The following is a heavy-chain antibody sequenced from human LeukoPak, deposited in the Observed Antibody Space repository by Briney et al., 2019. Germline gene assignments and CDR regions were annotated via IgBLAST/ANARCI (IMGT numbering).Heavy chain of an antibody. CDR3: ARGAEAETSPLDF. D-gene: IGHD6-13*01. CDR1: GYTFTSYY. Sequence: ASVKVSCKASGYTFTSYYMHWVRQAPGQGLEWLDWINPKSGAADYAQQFRGRVTMTRDTSINTDYMEMKRVTSDDTAVYYCARGAEAETSPLDFWGQGTLVIVS. J-gene: IGHJ4*02. V-gene: IGHV1-2*02. CDR2: INPKSGAA.